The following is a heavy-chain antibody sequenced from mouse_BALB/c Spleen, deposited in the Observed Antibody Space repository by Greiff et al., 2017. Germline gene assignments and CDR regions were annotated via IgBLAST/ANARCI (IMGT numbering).Heavy chain of an antibody. CDR1: GYTFTSYW. CDR3: AREGFAY. CDR2: IAPGSGST. J-gene: IGHJ3*01. V-gene: IGHV1S41*01. Sequence: DLVKPGASVKLSCKASGYTFTSYWINWIKQRPGQGLEWIGRIAPGSGSTYYNEMFKGKATLTVDTSSNTAYMQLSSLTSEDSAVYFCAREGFAYWGQGTLVTVSA.